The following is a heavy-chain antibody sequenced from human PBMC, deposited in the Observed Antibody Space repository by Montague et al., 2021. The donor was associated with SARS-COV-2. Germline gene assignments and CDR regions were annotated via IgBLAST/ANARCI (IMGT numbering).Heavy chain of an antibody. J-gene: IGHJ5*02. CDR1: GDSISTSTFY. D-gene: IGHD1-1*01. CDR2: ISYNGGT. Sequence: SETLSLTCSVSGDSISTSTFYWGWIRQSPGKGLEWIGTISYNGGTCYNPSLRSRLTISVDPSENQFSLKLNSVTAEDTAVYYCTRLALLVAGGIGCFDPWGQGTLVTVSS. V-gene: IGHV4-39*01. CDR3: TRLALLVAGGIGCFDP.